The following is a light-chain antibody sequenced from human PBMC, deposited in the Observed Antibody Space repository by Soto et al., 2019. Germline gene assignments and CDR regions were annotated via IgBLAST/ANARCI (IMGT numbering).Light chain of an antibody. CDR2: EVS. CDR1: TSDVGTYNY. CDR3: SSYTSSSTVV. V-gene: IGLV2-14*01. J-gene: IGLJ3*02. Sequence: QSALTQPASVSGSPGQSITISCSGTTSDVGTYNYVSWYQQHPGKAPKLMIYEVSNRPSGVSNRFSGSKSGNTASLTISRLQAEDEAHYYCSSYTSSSTVVFGGGTKLTVL.